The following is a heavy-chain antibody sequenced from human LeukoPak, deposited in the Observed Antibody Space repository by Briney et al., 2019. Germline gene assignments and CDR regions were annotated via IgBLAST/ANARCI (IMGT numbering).Heavy chain of an antibody. J-gene: IGHJ4*02. CDR1: GFTFSSYW. D-gene: IGHD3-3*01. V-gene: IGHV3-74*01. CDR2: TNRDGSST. Sequence: GGSLRLSCAASGFTFSSYWMHWVRQAPGKGPVWVARTNRDGSSTAYADSVKGRFTISKDNAKNTLYLLMNSLRAEDTAVCYCARDSVEWYIFDYWGQGTLVTVSS. CDR3: ARDSVEWYIFDY.